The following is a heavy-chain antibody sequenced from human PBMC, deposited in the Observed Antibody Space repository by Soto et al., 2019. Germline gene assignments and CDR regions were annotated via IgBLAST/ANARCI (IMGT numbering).Heavy chain of an antibody. V-gene: IGHV3-23*01. CDR1: GFSFSNYA. D-gene: IGHD4-4*01. CDR3: AKDLIDYSNSYFDY. Sequence: LRLSCATSGFSFSNYAMSWVRQAPGKGLEWVAAITSVGYTYYVDSLKGRFTISRDNSKNTLYLQMNSLRAEDTAVYYCAKDLIDYSNSYFDYWGQGTLVTVSS. J-gene: IGHJ4*02. CDR2: ITSVGYT.